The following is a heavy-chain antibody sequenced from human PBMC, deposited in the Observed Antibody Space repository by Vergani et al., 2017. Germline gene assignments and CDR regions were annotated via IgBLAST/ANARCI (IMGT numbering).Heavy chain of an antibody. CDR1: GYTFTGYY. CDR3: ASSNWNHVRPIYAFDI. CDR2: INPNSGGT. V-gene: IGHV1-2*02. J-gene: IGHJ3*02. Sequence: QLQLFQSGAEVKKPGASVKVSCKASGYTFTGYYMHWVRQAPGQGLEWMGWINPNSGGTNYAQKFQGRVTMTRDTSISTAYMELSRLRSDDTAVYYCASSNWNHVRPIYAFDIWGQGTMVTVSS. D-gene: IGHD1-14*01.